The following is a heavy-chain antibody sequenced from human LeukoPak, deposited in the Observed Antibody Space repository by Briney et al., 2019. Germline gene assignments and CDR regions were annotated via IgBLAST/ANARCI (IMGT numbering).Heavy chain of an antibody. V-gene: IGHV4-34*01. CDR2: INDGGSS. D-gene: IGHD5-12*01. CDR3: ARADDSGYDSVRIDP. CDR1: GGSFSGYF. J-gene: IGHJ5*02. Sequence: PSETLSLACGVYGGSFSGYFWTWIRQSPGKGLEWIGEINDGGSSTYKSSLKRRVTMSLHTSENQFSLKLTSVTAADTAAYYCARADDSGYDSVRIDPWGQGTLVTVSS.